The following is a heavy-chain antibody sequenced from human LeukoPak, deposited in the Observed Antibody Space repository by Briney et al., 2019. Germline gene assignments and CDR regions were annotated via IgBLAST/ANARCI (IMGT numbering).Heavy chain of an antibody. CDR1: GLTFSSYA. CDR3: ANGGRGYSYGYFDY. Sequence: GGSLRLSCAASGLTFSSYAMSWVRQAPGKGLEWVSAISGSGGSTYYADSVKDRVTISRDNSKNTRYLQMNSLRAEDTAVYYCANGGRGYSYGYFDYWGQGTLVTVSS. CDR2: ISGSGGST. D-gene: IGHD5-18*01. J-gene: IGHJ4*02. V-gene: IGHV3-23*01.